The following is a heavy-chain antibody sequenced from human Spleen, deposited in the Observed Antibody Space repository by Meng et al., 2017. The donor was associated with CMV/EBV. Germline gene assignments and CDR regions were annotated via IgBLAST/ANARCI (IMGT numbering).Heavy chain of an antibody. CDR3: ARMREAYNRRLDP. CDR2: INHSGTT. CDR1: GGSFSGYY. D-gene: IGHD5-24*01. V-gene: IGHV4-34*01. Sequence: TCAVHGGSFSGYYWSWIRQPPGKGLQWIGEINHSGTTNYNPSLKSRVTISVDTSQNQFSLNLNSVTAADTAVYYCARMREAYNRRLDPWGQGTLVTVSS. J-gene: IGHJ5*02.